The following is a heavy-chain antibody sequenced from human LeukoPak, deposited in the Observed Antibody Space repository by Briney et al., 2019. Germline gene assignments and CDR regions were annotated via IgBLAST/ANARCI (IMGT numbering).Heavy chain of an antibody. Sequence: GGSLRLSCAASGFTFSSYGMHWVRQAPGKGLEWVANLKQDGDEKHYVDSVKGRFTISRDNAKNSLYLQMNNLRAEDTAVYYCAREGQNAFDIWGQGTMVTVSS. CDR2: LKQDGDEK. V-gene: IGHV3-7*01. CDR1: GFTFSSYG. CDR3: AREGQNAFDI. J-gene: IGHJ3*02.